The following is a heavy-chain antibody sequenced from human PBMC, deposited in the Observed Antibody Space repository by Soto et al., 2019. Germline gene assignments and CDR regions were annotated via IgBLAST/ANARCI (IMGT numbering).Heavy chain of an antibody. CDR3: ARDREYYGSGTNWFDP. V-gene: IGHV4-30-4*01. Sequence: SETLSLTCTVSGSSISSGDYYWSWIRQPPGKGLEWIGYIYYSGSTYYNPSLKSRVTISVDTSKNQFSLKLSSVTAADTAVYYCARDREYYGSGTNWFDPWGQGTLVTVSS. CDR2: IYYSGST. CDR1: GSSISSGDYY. J-gene: IGHJ5*02. D-gene: IGHD3-10*01.